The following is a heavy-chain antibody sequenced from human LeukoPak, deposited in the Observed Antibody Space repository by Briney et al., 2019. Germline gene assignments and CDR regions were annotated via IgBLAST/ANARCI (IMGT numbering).Heavy chain of an antibody. V-gene: IGHV7-4-1*02. Sequence: ASVKVSCKASGYTFTSYAVNWVRQAPGQGLEWMGWINTNTGNPTYAQGFTGRFVFSLDTSVSTAYLQISSLKAEDTAVYYCARDAVDSSGYYQKEIYWGQGTLVTVSS. CDR1: GYTFTSYA. CDR3: ARDAVDSSGYYQKEIY. D-gene: IGHD3-22*01. J-gene: IGHJ4*02. CDR2: INTNTGNP.